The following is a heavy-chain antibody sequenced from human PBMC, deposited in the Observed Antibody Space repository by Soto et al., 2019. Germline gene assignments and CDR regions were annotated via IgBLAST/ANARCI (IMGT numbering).Heavy chain of an antibody. Sequence: QVQLLQSGAEVKKPGASVKVSCQAAGYTFSTYAMHWVRQAPGQGLEWMGWINGGNGNTKYSQKFQGRLTVTRDTSEATAYMELSSLTSGDTAVYYCAREFLGRFGVDRLDYWGQGTLVTVSS. CDR2: INGGNGNT. V-gene: IGHV1-3*01. J-gene: IGHJ4*02. CDR1: GYTFSTYA. CDR3: AREFLGRFGVDRLDY. D-gene: IGHD3-3*01.